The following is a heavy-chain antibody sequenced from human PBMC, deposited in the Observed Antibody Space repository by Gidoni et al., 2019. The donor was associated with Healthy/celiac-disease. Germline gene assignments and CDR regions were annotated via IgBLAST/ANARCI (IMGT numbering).Heavy chain of an antibody. CDR2: SSGSGGST. V-gene: IGHV3-23*01. Sequence: EVQLFESGGGLVQPGGSLRLSCAASGFAFSSYAMSWVRQAPGKGLEWVSASSGSGGSTYYADSVKGRFTISRDNSKNTLYLQMNSLRAEDTAVYYCAKVSYYYGSGSYYHPDYYYYGMDVWGQGTTVTVSS. CDR1: GFAFSSYA. CDR3: AKVSYYYGSGSYYHPDYYYYGMDV. J-gene: IGHJ6*02. D-gene: IGHD3-10*01.